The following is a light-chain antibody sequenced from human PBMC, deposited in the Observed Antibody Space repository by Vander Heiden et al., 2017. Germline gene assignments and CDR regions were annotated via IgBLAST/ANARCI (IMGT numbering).Light chain of an antibody. CDR3: QQRSNWPRT. J-gene: IGKJ1*01. CDR2: DAS. Sequence: ILLTHSPATLSLSPGERATLSCRASQSVSSYLAWYQQKPGQAPRLLIYDASNRATGIPARFSGSGSGTDFTLTISSLEPEAFAVYYCQQRSNWPRTFGQGTKVEIK. V-gene: IGKV3-11*01. CDR1: QSVSSY.